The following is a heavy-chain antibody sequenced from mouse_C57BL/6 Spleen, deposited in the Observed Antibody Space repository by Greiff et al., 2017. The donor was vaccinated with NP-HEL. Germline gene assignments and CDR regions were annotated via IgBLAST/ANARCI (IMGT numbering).Heavy chain of an antibody. CDR2: IDPSDSYT. CDR1: GYTFTSYW. D-gene: IGHD4-1*01. J-gene: IGHJ4*01. CDR3: VRPTGTGAMDY. V-gene: IGHV1-59*01. Sequence: VQLQQPGAELVRPGTSVKLSCKASGYTFTSYWMHWVKQRPGQGLEWIGVIDPSDSYTNYNQKFKGKATLTVDTSSSTAYIQLSSLTSEDSAVYYCVRPTGTGAMDYWGQGTSVTVSS.